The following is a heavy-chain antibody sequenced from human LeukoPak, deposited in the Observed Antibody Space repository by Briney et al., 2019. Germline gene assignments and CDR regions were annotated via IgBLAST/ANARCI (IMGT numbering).Heavy chain of an antibody. CDR3: ARVKDIVVVPAARSNGVFGY. J-gene: IGHJ4*02. Sequence: PGGSLRLSCAASGFTFSSYSMNWVRRAPGKGLEWVSSISSSSSYIYYADSVKGRFTISRDNAKNSLYLQMNSLRAEDTAVYYCARVKDIVVVPAARSNGVFGYWGQGTLVTVSS. CDR2: ISSSSSYI. D-gene: IGHD2-2*01. V-gene: IGHV3-21*01. CDR1: GFTFSSYS.